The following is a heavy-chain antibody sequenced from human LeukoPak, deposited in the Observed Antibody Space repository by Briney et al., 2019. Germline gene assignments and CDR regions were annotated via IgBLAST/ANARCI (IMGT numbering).Heavy chain of an antibody. Sequence: SETLSLTCTDSGGSVSSGSYYWNWIRQPPGKGLEWIGYIYYSGSTNYTPSLKSRVTISVDTSKNQFSLKLSSVTAADTAVYYCARVLAAAGWFDPWGQGTLVTVSS. J-gene: IGHJ5*02. CDR1: GGSVSSGSYY. V-gene: IGHV4-61*01. CDR3: ARVLAAAGWFDP. D-gene: IGHD6-13*01. CDR2: IYYSGST.